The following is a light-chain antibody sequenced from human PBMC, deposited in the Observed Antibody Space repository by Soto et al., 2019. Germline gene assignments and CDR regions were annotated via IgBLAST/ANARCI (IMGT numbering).Light chain of an antibody. CDR3: QQYSTSPT. J-gene: IGKJ5*01. CDR1: QSVSNNY. V-gene: IGKV3-20*01. CDR2: GAS. Sequence: DIVMPQSPDSLAVSPGERATLTCRASQSVSNNYLAWYQPKPGQAPRRLIYGASSTATGIPDRFSVSGSGTDFTLTIRRLEPEDFAVYDCQQYSTSPTFGEGTRLEIK.